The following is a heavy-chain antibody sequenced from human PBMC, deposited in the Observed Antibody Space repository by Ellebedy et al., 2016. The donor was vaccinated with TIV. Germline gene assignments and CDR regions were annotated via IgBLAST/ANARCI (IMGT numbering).Heavy chain of an antibody. Sequence: SCGISGDSVSNNRGAWNWIRQSPSRGLEWLGRTYFRSRWYNDSAESVKSRITITPDTSNNQFSLHLDSVTPEDTAVYYCAGADTGYPNWHFDLWGRGTLVIVSS. CDR2: TYFRSRWYN. CDR3: AGADTGYPNWHFDL. J-gene: IGHJ2*01. CDR1: GDSVSNNRGA. V-gene: IGHV6-1*01. D-gene: IGHD2-2*03.